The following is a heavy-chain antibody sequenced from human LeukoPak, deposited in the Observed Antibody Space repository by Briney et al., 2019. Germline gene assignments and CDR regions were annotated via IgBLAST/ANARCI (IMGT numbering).Heavy chain of an antibody. D-gene: IGHD5/OR15-5a*01. CDR3: IRGGIQVSGIDAFDI. J-gene: IGHJ3*02. Sequence: PGGSLRLSCAASGFTFSSYDMHWVRQAPGRGLEWVSAIGIAGDTSYPDYVKGRFTISRENAKNCMYLQMNSLKDGDTAVYYCIRGGIQVSGIDAFDIWGQGTMVTVSS. CDR1: GFTFSSYD. V-gene: IGHV3-13*01. CDR2: IGIAGDT.